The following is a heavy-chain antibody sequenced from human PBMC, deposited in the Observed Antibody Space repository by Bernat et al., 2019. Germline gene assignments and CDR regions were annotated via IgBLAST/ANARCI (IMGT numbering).Heavy chain of an antibody. CDR1: GFTFDDYG. J-gene: IGHJ6*02. Sequence: EVQLVESGGGVVRPGGSLRLSCAASGFTFDDYGMSWVRQAPGKGLEWVSGINWNGGSTGYVDSVKGRFTISRDNAKNSLYLQMNSLRAEDTALYYCARDRSSWNYYYYYGMDVWGQGTTVTVSS. CDR3: ARDRSSWNYYYYYGMDV. CDR2: INWNGGST. D-gene: IGHD6-13*01. V-gene: IGHV3-20*04.